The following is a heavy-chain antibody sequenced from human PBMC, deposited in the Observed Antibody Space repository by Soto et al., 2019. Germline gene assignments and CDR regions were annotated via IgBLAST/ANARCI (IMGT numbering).Heavy chain of an antibody. V-gene: IGHV3-21*01. CDR1: GFIFSTYS. CDR3: VRAMGSSSSKDDY. J-gene: IGHJ4*02. Sequence: EVQLVESRGGLVKPGGSLRLSCAASGFIFSTYSMNWVRQAPGKGLEWVSSISSSSGFISYADSVKGRFTISRDNAKNSLFLQMNGLRAEDTALYYCVRAMGSSSSKDDYWGQGTLVTVSS. CDR2: ISSSSGFI. D-gene: IGHD6-6*01.